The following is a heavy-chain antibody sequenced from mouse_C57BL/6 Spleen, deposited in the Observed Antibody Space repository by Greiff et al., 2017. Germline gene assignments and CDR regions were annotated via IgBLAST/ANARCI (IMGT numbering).Heavy chain of an antibody. CDR3: ERSTRLGRFAY. D-gene: IGHD2-2*01. Sequence: QVQLKEPGAELVRPGSSVKLSCKASGYTFTSYWMDWVKQRPGQGLEWIGNIYPSDSETNYNQKFKDKATLTVDKSSSTAYMQLSSLTSEDSAVYDCERSTRLGRFAYWGQGTLVTVSA. CDR2: IYPSDSET. CDR1: GYTFTSYW. J-gene: IGHJ3*01. V-gene: IGHV1-61*01.